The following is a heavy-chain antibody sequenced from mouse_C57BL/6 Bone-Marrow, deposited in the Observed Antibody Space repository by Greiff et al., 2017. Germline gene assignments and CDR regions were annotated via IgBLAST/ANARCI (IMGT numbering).Heavy chain of an antibody. CDR3: ARRDYDWFAY. D-gene: IGHD2-4*01. J-gene: IGHJ3*01. CDR2: ISSGGSYT. V-gene: IGHV5-6*01. CDR1: GFTFSSYG. Sequence: EVQGVESGGDLVKPGGSLKLSCAASGFTFSSYGMSWVRQTPDKRLEWVATISSGGSYTYYPDSVKGRFTISRDNAKNTRYLQMSSLKSEDTARYYCARRDYDWFAYWGQGTLVTVSA.